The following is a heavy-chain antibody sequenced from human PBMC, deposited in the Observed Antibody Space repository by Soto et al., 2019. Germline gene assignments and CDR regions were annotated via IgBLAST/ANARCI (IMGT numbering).Heavy chain of an antibody. CDR3: TRDASRDSSARGWFDP. D-gene: IGHD6-13*01. J-gene: IGHJ5*02. Sequence: EVQLVESGGGLVKPGGSLRLSCAASGFTFRSFTMNWVRQAPGKGLEWVSTISSNSAYIYYTDALRGRFTISRDNAKNSLPLQLNSLRAEDTAVSYCTRDASRDSSARGWFDPWGPGTLVTVSS. CDR1: GFTFRSFT. CDR2: ISSNSAYI. V-gene: IGHV3-21*02.